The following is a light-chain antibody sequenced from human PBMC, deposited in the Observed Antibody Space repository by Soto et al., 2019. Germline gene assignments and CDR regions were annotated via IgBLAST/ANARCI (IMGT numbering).Light chain of an antibody. CDR3: GSWDISLSAYV. CDR2: DDN. V-gene: IGLV1-51*01. CDR1: SSNIGGNS. Sequence: QSVLTQPPSVSAAPGQKVTISCSGSSSNIGGNSVSWYQQLPGTAPKLLIYDDNKRTSGIPDRFSCSKSGTSATPGITGFQTGVEAEYYCGSWDISLSAYVFGTGTNVTVL. J-gene: IGLJ1*01.